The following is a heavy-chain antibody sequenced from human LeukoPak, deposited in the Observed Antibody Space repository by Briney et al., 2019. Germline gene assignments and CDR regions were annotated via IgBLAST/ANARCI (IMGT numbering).Heavy chain of an antibody. CDR3: GRLYYYGSGGPPGWFGP. CDR1: GYSFTNYW. J-gene: IGHJ5*02. Sequence: GESLKISCKGSGYSFTNYWIAWVRQMPGKGLECMGIIYPGDSDTRYSPSFQGQVTISADKSISTAYLQWSSLKASDSAVYYCGRLYYYGSGGPPGWFGPWGQGTLVTVSS. D-gene: IGHD3-10*01. CDR2: IYPGDSDT. V-gene: IGHV5-51*01.